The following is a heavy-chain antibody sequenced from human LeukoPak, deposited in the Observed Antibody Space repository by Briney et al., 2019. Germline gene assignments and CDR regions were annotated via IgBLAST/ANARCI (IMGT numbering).Heavy chain of an antibody. CDR1: GDSITGYY. D-gene: IGHD3-10*01. V-gene: IGHV4-39*07. Sequence: SETLSLTCSVSGDSITGYYWGWIRQPPGKGLEWIGNIYYTGNTYYNSSLKSRVTISLDTSKNQFSLKLNSVTAADTAVYYCARDHAYASGKYYFDYWGQGTLVTVSS. CDR2: IYYTGNT. J-gene: IGHJ4*02. CDR3: ARDHAYASGKYYFDY.